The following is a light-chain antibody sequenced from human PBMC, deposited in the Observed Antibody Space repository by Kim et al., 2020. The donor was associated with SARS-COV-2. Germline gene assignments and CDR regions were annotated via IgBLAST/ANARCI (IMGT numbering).Light chain of an antibody. J-gene: IGLJ1*01. Sequence: QSALTHPASVSGSPGQSITISCTGTSSDVGGYNYVSWYQQHPGKAPKLMIYDVSKRPSGVSNRFSGSKSGNTASLTISGLQAEDEADYYCSSYTSSNTYVFAAGTKVTVL. CDR3: SSYTSSNTYV. CDR2: DVS. V-gene: IGLV2-14*01. CDR1: SSDVGGYNY.